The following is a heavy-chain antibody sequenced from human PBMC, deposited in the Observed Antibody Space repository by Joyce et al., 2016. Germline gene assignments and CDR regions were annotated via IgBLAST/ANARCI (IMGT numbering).Heavy chain of an antibody. CDR3: ARGWVLRYFDAFDI. V-gene: IGHV4-34*01. CDR1: GGSLSGYY. CDR2: VNYSVST. J-gene: IGHJ3*02. Sequence: QVQLQQWGAGLLKPSETLSLTCAVRGGSLSGYYWSWICQPPRKGLEWIGEVNYSVSTDYNTSLKSRVTISADTSRNQFSLRLNSVTAADTAVYFCARGWVLRYFDAFDIWGQGKMVTVSS. D-gene: IGHD3-9*01.